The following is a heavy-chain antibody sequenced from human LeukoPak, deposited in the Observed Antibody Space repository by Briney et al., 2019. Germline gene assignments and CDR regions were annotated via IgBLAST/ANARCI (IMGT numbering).Heavy chain of an antibody. V-gene: IGHV5-10-1*01. J-gene: IGHJ6*04. CDR2: IDPSDSYT. Sequence: GESLRISCKGSGYSFTSYWISWVRQMPGKGLEWMGRIDPSDSYTNYSPSFQGHVIISADKSISTAYLQWSSLEASDTAMYYCARLMVRGVTLYYYYGMDVWGKGTTVTVSS. CDR3: ARLMVRGVTLYYYYGMDV. D-gene: IGHD3-10*01. CDR1: GYSFTSYW.